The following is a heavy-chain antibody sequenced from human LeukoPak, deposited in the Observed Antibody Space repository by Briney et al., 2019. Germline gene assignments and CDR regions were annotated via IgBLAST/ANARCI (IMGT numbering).Heavy chain of an antibody. CDR2: MNPNSGNT. J-gene: IGHJ5*02. D-gene: IGHD3-3*01. V-gene: IGHV1-8*01. CDR3: ARGPGFLEWLLSGKPPSNWFDP. CDR1: GYTFTSYD. Sequence: ASVKVSCKASGYTFTSYDINWVRQATGQGLEWMGWMNPNSGNTGYAQKFQGRVTMTRNTSISTAYMELSSLRPEDTAVYYCARGPGFLEWLLSGKPPSNWFDPWGQGTLVTVSS.